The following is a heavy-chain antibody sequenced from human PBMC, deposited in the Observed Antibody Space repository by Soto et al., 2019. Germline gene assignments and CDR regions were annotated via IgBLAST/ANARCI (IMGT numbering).Heavy chain of an antibody. CDR3: ARTHCSSTRCYVGSWDY. V-gene: IGHV1-2*04. CDR1: GYTFTGYY. D-gene: IGHD2-2*01. Sequence: QVQLVQSGAEVKKPGASVKVSCRASGYTFTGYYVHWVRQAPGRGLEWMGWINPNSGGTNYAQNFQGWVTMIRDTSISTAYMELSRLRSDDTAVYYCARTHCSSTRCYVGSWDYWGQGTLVTVSS. CDR2: INPNSGGT. J-gene: IGHJ4*02.